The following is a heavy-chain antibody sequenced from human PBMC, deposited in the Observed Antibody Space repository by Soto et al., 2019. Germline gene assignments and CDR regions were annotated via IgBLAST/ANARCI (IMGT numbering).Heavy chain of an antibody. CDR3: ARQFSVYGYYGRYFDF. CDR1: GGSISSSGYY. D-gene: IGHD4-17*01. J-gene: IGHJ4*02. Sequence: QLQLQESGPGLVKPSETLSLTCTVSGGSISSSGYYWGWIRQPPGKGLEWIWTIYYSGSTYYNPSLKIRVTTSVETSKNQFSLKLSSVTAAYTSVYYCARQFSVYGYYGRYFDFWGQGTLVTVSS. V-gene: IGHV4-39*01. CDR2: IYYSGST.